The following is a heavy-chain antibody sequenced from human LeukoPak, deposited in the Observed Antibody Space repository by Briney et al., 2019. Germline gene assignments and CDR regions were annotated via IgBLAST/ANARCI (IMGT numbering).Heavy chain of an antibody. CDR1: GDSLSNDNYC. Sequence: SETLSLTCIVSGDSLSNDNYCWGWIRQPPGKGLEWIGSVYYSGSTYYNPSLKSRITVSVDTSKSQFSLNLSSVTAADTAVYYCARHVHHSSGFEYYFDYWGQGTLVTVSS. CDR3: ARHVHHSSGFEYYFDY. CDR2: VYYSGST. D-gene: IGHD3-22*01. J-gene: IGHJ4*02. V-gene: IGHV4-39*01.